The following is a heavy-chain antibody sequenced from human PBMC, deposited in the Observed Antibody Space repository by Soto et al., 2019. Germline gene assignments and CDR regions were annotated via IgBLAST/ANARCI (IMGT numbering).Heavy chain of an antibody. J-gene: IGHJ4*02. D-gene: IGHD3-10*01. Sequence: QVQLVQSGAEVKKPGSSVKVSCKASGGTFSSYAISWVRQAPGQGLEWMGGIIPIFGTANYAQKFQGRVTITADKSTSTAYMDLSRLRSEDTAVYYCGVDYYGSGSYSYFDYWGQGTLVTVSS. CDR2: IIPIFGTA. CDR1: GGTFSSYA. V-gene: IGHV1-69*06. CDR3: GVDYYGSGSYSYFDY.